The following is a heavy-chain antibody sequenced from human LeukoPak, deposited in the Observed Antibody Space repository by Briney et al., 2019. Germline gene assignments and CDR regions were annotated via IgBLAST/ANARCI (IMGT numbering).Heavy chain of an antibody. D-gene: IGHD5-18*01. J-gene: IGHJ6*02. CDR2: IYYSGST. CDR1: GGSISSYY. V-gene: IGHV4-59*01. CDR3: ARSGYSYGYRYYYYYGMDV. Sequence: PSETLSLTCTVSGGSISSYYWSWIRQPPGKGLEWIGYIYYSGSTNYNPSLKSRVTISVDTSKNQFSLKLSSVTAADTAVYYCARSGYSYGYRYYYYYGMDVWGQGTTVTVSS.